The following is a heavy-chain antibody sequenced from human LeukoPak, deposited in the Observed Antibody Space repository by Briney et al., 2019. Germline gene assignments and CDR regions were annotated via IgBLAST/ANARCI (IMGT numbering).Heavy chain of an antibody. V-gene: IGHV3-7*03. CDR3: AKVQGSGWPYYFDY. CDR1: GFTFSSYW. D-gene: IGHD6-19*01. CDR2: IKQDGSEK. Sequence: GGSLRLSCAASGFTFSSYWMSWVRQAPGKGLEWVANIKQDGSEKYYVDSVKGRFTISRDNSKNTLYLQMNSLRAEDTAVYYCAKVQGSGWPYYFDYWGQGTLVTVSS. J-gene: IGHJ4*02.